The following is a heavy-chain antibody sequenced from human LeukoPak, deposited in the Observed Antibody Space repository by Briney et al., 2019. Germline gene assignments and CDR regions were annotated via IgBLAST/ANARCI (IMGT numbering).Heavy chain of an antibody. D-gene: IGHD3-10*01. CDR1: GYTFTSYG. Sequence: GASVKVSCKASGYTFTSYGINWVRQAPGQGLEWMGVIIPIFGRANYAQKFQGSVTITTDESTSTAYMELNSLRSEDTAVYYCASGGASSHSIMDVWGKGTTVTVSS. CDR2: IIPIFGRA. CDR3: ASGGASSHSIMDV. V-gene: IGHV1-69*05. J-gene: IGHJ6*03.